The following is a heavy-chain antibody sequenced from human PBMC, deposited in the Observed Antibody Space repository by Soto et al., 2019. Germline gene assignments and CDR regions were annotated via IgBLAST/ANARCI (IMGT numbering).Heavy chain of an antibody. CDR2: MNPNSGNT. Sequence: QVQLVQSGAEVKKPGASVKVSCKASGYTFTSYDINWVRQATGQGLEWMGWMNPNSGNTGYAQKFQGRVTMTRNTSISTAYIELSSLRSEDTAVYYCARRRRRFLEWLLEYWFDPWGQGTLVTVSS. J-gene: IGHJ5*02. CDR1: GYTFTSYD. D-gene: IGHD3-3*01. CDR3: ARRRRRFLEWLLEYWFDP. V-gene: IGHV1-8*01.